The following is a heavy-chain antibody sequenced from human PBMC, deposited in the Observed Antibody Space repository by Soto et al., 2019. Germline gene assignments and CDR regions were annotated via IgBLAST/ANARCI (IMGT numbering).Heavy chain of an antibody. Sequence: HPGGSLRLSCAASGFTFRSYPMSWVRQAPGKGLEWVSSVSGSGGSTYYADSVKGRFTISRDNSKNTLFLQMNSLRVEDTAVYHCGKGKSSSFNWFDPWGQGTLVTVSS. CDR2: VSGSGGST. CDR3: GKGKSSSFNWFDP. CDR1: GFTFRSYP. D-gene: IGHD6-6*01. J-gene: IGHJ5*02. V-gene: IGHV3-23*01.